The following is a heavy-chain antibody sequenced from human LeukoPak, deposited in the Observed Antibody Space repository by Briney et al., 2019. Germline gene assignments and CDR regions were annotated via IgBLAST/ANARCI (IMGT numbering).Heavy chain of an antibody. V-gene: IGHV3-30-3*01. D-gene: IGHD3-10*01. Sequence: PGGSLRLSCAASGFTFRNYVIHWVRQAPGKGLEWVAVTSSDLNVKLYADSVKGRFTISRDNSRSILYLQMNSLRPEDTAIYYCASEGYYGSGSPPSLYFDYWGQGTLVTVSS. CDR2: TSSDLNVK. CDR3: ASEGYYGSGSPPSLYFDY. CDR1: GFTFRNYV. J-gene: IGHJ4*02.